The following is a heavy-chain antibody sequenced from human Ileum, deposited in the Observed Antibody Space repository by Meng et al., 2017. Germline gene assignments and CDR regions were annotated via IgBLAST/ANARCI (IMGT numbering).Heavy chain of an antibody. D-gene: IGHD3-22*01. CDR2: INHSGST. CDR1: GGSFSGYY. Sequence: QGRLQQLGAGLVKPSETLSLTCAVYGGSFSGYYWSWIRQPPGKGLEWIGEINHSGSTNYNPSLKSRVTISVDTSKNQFSLKLSSVTAADTAVYYCSRTSYYDNSGYYPGWGQGTLVTVSS. V-gene: IGHV4-34*01. J-gene: IGHJ4*02. CDR3: SRTSYYDNSGYYPG.